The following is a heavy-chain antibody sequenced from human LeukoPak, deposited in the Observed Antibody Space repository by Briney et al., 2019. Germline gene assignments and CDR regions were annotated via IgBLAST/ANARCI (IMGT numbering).Heavy chain of an antibody. CDR3: ARAVTWIDP. Sequence: GGSLRLSCAASEFTFSSYNMNWVRQAPGKGLEWVSSISSSSDYIYYADSVKGRFTISRDNAKNTLYLQMNGLRAEDTAVYYCARAVTWIDPWGQGTLVTVSS. J-gene: IGHJ5*02. V-gene: IGHV3-21*01. CDR1: EFTFSSYN. CDR2: ISSSSDYI.